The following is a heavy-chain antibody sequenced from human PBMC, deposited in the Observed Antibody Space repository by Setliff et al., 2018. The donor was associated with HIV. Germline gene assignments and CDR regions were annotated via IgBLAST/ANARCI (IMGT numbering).Heavy chain of an antibody. CDR1: GGSFAASH. D-gene: IGHD1-1*01. V-gene: IGHV4-34*01. CDR2: ISHSGDT. CDR3: ATDHVTMAGTRFDF. Sequence: SETLSLTCAVYGGSFAASHWSWIRQSPGKGLEWIGEISHSGDTKYKPSLKGRVTIPIDTSKKQFSLRLKSVTAADTAVYYCATDHVTMAGTRFDFWGQGTLVTVSS. J-gene: IGHJ4*02.